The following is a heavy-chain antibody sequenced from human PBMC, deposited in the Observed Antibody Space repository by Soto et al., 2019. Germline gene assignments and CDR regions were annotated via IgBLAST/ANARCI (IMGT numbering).Heavy chain of an antibody. D-gene: IGHD3-3*01. J-gene: IGHJ4*02. Sequence: SETLSLTCTVSGGSISSGGYYWSWIRQHPGKGLEWIGYIYYSGSTYYNPSLKSRVTISVDTSKNQFSLKLSSVTAADTAVYYCARLFWRGSLLDYWGQGSLVTVSS. CDR3: ARLFWRGSLLDY. V-gene: IGHV4-31*03. CDR1: GGSISSGGYY. CDR2: IYYSGST.